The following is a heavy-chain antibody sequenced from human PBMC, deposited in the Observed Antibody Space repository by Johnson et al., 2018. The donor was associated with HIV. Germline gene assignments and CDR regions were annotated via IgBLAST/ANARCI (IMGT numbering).Heavy chain of an antibody. V-gene: IGHV3-30-3*01. D-gene: IGHD3-22*01. CDR3: ARVFPGRPMIPQAFDI. Sequence: QVQLVESGGGVVQPGRSLRLSCAASGFTFSSYAMHWVRQAPGKGLEWVAVISYDGSNKYYADSVKGRFTISRDNSKNTVYLQINSLRAEDTAVHYCARVFPGRPMIPQAFDIWGQGTMVTVSS. CDR1: GFTFSSYA. J-gene: IGHJ3*02. CDR2: ISYDGSNK.